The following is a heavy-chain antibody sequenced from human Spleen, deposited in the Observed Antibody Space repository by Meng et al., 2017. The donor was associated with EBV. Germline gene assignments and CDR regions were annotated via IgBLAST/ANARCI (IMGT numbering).Heavy chain of an antibody. CDR2: INPNSGGS. J-gene: IGHJ4*02. V-gene: IGHV1-2*06. CDR3: ARLPGIAVTGQDY. D-gene: IGHD6-19*01. CDR1: GYIFPGYY. Sequence: QVHRVQSGSEGKKPGASVKVSCKASGYIFPGYYIHGVRQAPGQGLEWMGRINPNSGGSNYAQKFQGRVNMTRDTSISTAYMELNRLRSDDTAVYYCARLPGIAVTGQDYWGLGTLVTVSS.